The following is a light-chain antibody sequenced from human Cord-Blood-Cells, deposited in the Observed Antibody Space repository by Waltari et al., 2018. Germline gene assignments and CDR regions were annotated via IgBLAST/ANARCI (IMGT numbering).Light chain of an antibody. V-gene: IGLV2-14*03. CDR3: SSYTSSSTLV. J-gene: IGLJ1*01. CDR2: DVS. CDR1: SSDVGGYNY. Sequence: QSALTQPASVSGSPGQSITISCTGTSSDVGGYNYVSWYQQHPGKAPKLMIYDVSNRPSGVSNRFSGSKSGNTASLTSSGLQAEDEADYYCSSYTSSSTLVVGTGTKVTVL.